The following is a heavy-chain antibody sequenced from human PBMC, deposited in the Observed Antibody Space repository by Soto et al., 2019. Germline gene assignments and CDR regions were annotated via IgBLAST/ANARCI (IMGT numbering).Heavy chain of an antibody. D-gene: IGHD5-12*01. CDR2: ISYDAGIK. CDR3: AREHVDGYPDY. Sequence: GGSLRLSCAASGFTFNTYNMQWVRQAPGKGLEWLAFISYDAGIKYYGDSVRGRFTIFRDSSKNTLYLQMNSLKTEDTALYFCAREHVDGYPDYWGRGTLVTVSS. V-gene: IGHV3-30-3*01. CDR1: GFTFNTYN. J-gene: IGHJ4*02.